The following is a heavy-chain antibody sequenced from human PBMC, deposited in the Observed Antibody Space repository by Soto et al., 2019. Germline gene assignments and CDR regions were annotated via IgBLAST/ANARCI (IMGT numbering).Heavy chain of an antibody. CDR1: GFTFSKFG. Sequence: GGSLRLSCAASGFTFSKFGMHWVRQAPCKGLEWVAVIWYDGSNKWYADSVKGRFTISRDNSKNTLYLQMNSLRAEDTAVYYCARGNYDFCSGLDYWGQGALVTVSS. D-gene: IGHD3-3*01. V-gene: IGHV3-33*01. CDR2: IWYDGSNK. CDR3: ARGNYDFCSGLDY. J-gene: IGHJ4*02.